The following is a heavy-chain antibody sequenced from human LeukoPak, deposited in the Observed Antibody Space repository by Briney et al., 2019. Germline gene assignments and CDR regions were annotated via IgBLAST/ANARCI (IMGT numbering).Heavy chain of an antibody. Sequence: PSETLALTCAVYGGSLSGYYWSWIRQPPGKGLEWIGEINHSGSTNYNPSLKSRVTISVDTSKNQFSLKLSSVTAADTAVYYCARGRIAARRGWFDPWGQGTLVTVSS. CDR3: ARGRIAARRGWFDP. J-gene: IGHJ5*02. CDR1: GGSLSGYY. V-gene: IGHV4-34*01. D-gene: IGHD6-6*01. CDR2: INHSGST.